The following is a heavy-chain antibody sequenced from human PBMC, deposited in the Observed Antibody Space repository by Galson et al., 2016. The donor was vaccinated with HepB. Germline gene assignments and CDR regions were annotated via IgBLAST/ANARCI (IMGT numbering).Heavy chain of an antibody. D-gene: IGHD3-16*01. CDR3: VRRGGSKGALDY. V-gene: IGHV5-51*01. CDR1: GYIFIGEW. J-gene: IGHJ4*02. CDR2: IHPGDSDT. Sequence: QSGAEVKKPGEPLKISCEASGYIFIGEWLGWVRQMPGKGLEWMGIIHPGDSDTRYSPSFQGQVSFSADRSISTAYLQWSSLKASDTAMYYCVRRGGSKGALDYWGQGTLVTVSS.